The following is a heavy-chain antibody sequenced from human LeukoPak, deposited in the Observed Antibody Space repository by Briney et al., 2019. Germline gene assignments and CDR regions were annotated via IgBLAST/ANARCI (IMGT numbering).Heavy chain of an antibody. CDR3: ARDPAYGALDY. V-gene: IGHV3-7*03. CDR2: IKQDGSKK. D-gene: IGHD4-17*01. Sequence: GGSLRLACAASESIFSSSWMSWVRQAPGKGLEWVANIKQDGSKKNYVDSVKGRFTISRDNAKNSLFLQMNGLRAEDTAVYYCARDPAYGALDYWGQGTLVTVSS. J-gene: IGHJ4*02. CDR1: ESIFSSSW.